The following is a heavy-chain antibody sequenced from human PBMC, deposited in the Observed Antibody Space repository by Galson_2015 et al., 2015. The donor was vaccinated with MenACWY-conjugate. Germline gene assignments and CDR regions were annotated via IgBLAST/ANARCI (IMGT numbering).Heavy chain of an antibody. Sequence: SLRLSCAASGFTFSSYAMNWVRQAPGKGLEWVSYISSSSSTIYYADSVKGRFTISRDDSRSIAYLQMNSLKTEDTALYYCTRADHRYCSRTNCPFDHWGQGTLVTVSS. D-gene: IGHD2-2*01. CDR1: GFTFSSYA. CDR3: TRADHRYCSRTNCPFDH. V-gene: IGHV3-48*01. J-gene: IGHJ4*02. CDR2: ISSSSSTI.